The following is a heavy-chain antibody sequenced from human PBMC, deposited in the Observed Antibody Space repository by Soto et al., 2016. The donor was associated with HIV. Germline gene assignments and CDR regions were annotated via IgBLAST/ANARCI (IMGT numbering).Heavy chain of an antibody. V-gene: IGHV3-74*01. CDR3: VRGVKDDSNSAGLSNY. CDR2: ISGDGTNV. D-gene: IGHD2-21*02. J-gene: IGHJ1*01. CDR1: GLKFSSYW. Sequence: VESGGGIIPPGGSLKVSCKASGLKFSSYWMSWVRQIAGKRLVWISQISGDGTNVQYADSVKGRFIISRDNAKRTVYLQMTGLTVDDTAIYYCVRGVKDDSNSAGLSNYWGQGTQVIVSS.